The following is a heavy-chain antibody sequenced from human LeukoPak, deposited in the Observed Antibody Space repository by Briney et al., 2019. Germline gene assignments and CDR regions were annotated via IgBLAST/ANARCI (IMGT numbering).Heavy chain of an antibody. V-gene: IGHV4-4*07. CDR2: VHTSGTT. D-gene: IGHD5-18*01. CDR1: GVSISSYH. Sequence: SETLSLTCTVSGVSISSYHWSWIRQPAGKGLEWIGRVHTSGTTNYNPSLKSRVTMSVDTSKNQLSLMLTSVTAADTAVYYCARDGLYSYGYSYFDYWGQGTLVTVSS. CDR3: ARDGLYSYGYSYFDY. J-gene: IGHJ4*02.